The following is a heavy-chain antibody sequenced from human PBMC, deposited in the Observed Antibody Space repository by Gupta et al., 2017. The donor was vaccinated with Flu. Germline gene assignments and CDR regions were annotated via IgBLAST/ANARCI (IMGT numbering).Heavy chain of an antibody. J-gene: IGHJ4*02. CDR1: AYTFTDFY. CDR3: GRESPRSGGLEY. CDR2: FYPDAKTS. Sequence: QVQLVQSGAEVKMPGASMKIACQASAYTFTDFYIQWVRQAPGQGLEWMGIFYPDAKTSACARKFHGRLTLTSDTSTNTVYMELTSLTSEDTAVYYCGRESPRSGGLEYWGQGTPVAVSS. D-gene: IGHD3-16*01. V-gene: IGHV1-46*01.